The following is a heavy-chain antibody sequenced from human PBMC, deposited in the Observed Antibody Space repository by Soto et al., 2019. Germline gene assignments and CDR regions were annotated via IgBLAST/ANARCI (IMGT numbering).Heavy chain of an antibody. D-gene: IGHD3-10*01. V-gene: IGHV3-9*01. CDR1: GFTFDDYG. CDR3: ANLPLYGSGFDC. CDR2: ISWNGASI. J-gene: IGHJ4*02. Sequence: DVQLVESGGGLVQPGRSLRLSCAASGFTFDDYGIHWVRQAPGRGLEWVAGISWNGASIGYADSVKGRFTISRDNAKNSLHLQMNSLRSEDTALYYCANLPLYGSGFDCWGQGTLVTVSS.